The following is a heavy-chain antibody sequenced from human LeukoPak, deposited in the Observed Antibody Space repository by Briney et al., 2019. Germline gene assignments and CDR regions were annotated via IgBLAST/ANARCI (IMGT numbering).Heavy chain of an antibody. CDR2: IISDGSST. CDR1: GFTFNSHW. V-gene: IGHV3-74*01. Sequence: GGSLRLSCAASGFTFNSHWMHWVRQAPGKGLVWVSRIISDGSSTSYADFVKGRFTISRDNSKNTLYLQMNSLRAEDTAVYYCAKGGITMIVVTYWGQGTLVTVSS. D-gene: IGHD3-22*01. J-gene: IGHJ4*02. CDR3: AKGGITMIVVTY.